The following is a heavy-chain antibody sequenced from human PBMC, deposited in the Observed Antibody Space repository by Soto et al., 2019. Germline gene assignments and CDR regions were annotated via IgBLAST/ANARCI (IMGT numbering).Heavy chain of an antibody. CDR1: GGSISSYY. J-gene: IGHJ6*03. Sequence: QVQLQESGPGLVKPSETLSLTCTVSGGSISSYYWSWIRQPPGKGLEWIGYIYYSGSTNYNPSLKSRVTISVDTSKTQFSLKLSSVTAADTAVYYCARVRTLSMVRGVPYMDVWGKGTTVTVSS. CDR2: IYYSGST. CDR3: ARVRTLSMVRGVPYMDV. D-gene: IGHD3-10*01. V-gene: IGHV4-59*01.